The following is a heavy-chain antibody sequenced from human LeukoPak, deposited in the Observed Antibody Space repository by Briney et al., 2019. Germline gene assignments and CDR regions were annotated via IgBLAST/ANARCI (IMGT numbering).Heavy chain of an antibody. V-gene: IGHV3-21*04. Sequence: RGSLRLSCAASGFTFSNYAMNWVRQAPGKGLEWISYINGDSSARFYADSVKGRFTISRDNAKNTLYLQMNSLRAEDTAVYYCARMGIAVARGAFDIWGQGTMVTVSS. CDR3: ARMGIAVARGAFDI. J-gene: IGHJ3*02. D-gene: IGHD6-19*01. CDR1: GFTFSNYA. CDR2: INGDSSAR.